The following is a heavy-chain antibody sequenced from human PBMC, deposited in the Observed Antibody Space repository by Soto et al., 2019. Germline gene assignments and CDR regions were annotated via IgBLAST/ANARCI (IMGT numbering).Heavy chain of an antibody. CDR1: GGTYSSYA. J-gene: IGHJ5*02. D-gene: IGHD2-15*01. V-gene: IGHV1-69*13. Sequence: GASVKVTCKASGGTYSSYAISWVRQAPGQGLEWMGGIIPIFGTANYAQKFQGRVTITADESTSTAYMELSSLRSEDTAVYYCAREGYCSGGSCSDPWGQGTLVTVSS. CDR2: IIPIFGTA. CDR3: AREGYCSGGSCSDP.